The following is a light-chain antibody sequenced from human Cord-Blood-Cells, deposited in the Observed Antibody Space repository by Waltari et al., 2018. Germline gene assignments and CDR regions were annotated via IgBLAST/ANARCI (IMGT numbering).Light chain of an antibody. V-gene: IGLV2-23*03. J-gene: IGLJ2*01. CDR1: SSDVGSYNL. CDR3: CSYAGSSTFGVV. Sequence: QSALTQPASVSGSPGQSITISCTGTSSDVGSYNLVSWYQQHPGKAPKLMIYEGSKRPSGVSIRFSGSKSGNTASLPISVLQAEDEADYYCCSYAGSSTFGVVFGGGTKLTVL. CDR2: EGS.